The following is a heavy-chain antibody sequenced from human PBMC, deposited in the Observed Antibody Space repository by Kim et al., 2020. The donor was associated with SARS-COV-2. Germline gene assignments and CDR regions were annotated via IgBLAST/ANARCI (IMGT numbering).Heavy chain of an antibody. V-gene: IGHV3-7*03. J-gene: IGHJ4*02. CDR1: GFTFSSYW. CDR3: ARGGLGNSRGVSRQEVNY. Sequence: GGSLRLSCAASGFTFSSYWMSWVRQAPGKGLEWVANIKQDGSEKYYVDSVKGRFTISRDNAKNSLYLQMNSLRAEDTAVYYCARGGLGNSRGVSRQEVNYWGQGTLVTVSS. D-gene: IGHD3-10*01. CDR2: IKQDGSEK.